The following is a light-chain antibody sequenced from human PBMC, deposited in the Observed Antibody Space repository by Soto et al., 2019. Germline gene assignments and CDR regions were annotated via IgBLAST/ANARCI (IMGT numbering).Light chain of an antibody. CDR3: QTWVTGIYV. CDR2: LNSDGSH. J-gene: IGLJ1*01. Sequence: QLVLTQSPSDSASLGASVKLTCTLSSRHSSYAIAWHQQQPEKGPRYLMKLNSDGSHSKGDGIPDRFSGSSSGAERYLTISSLQYEDEADYYCQTWVTGIYVFGTGTKLTVL. CDR1: SRHSSYA. V-gene: IGLV4-69*01.